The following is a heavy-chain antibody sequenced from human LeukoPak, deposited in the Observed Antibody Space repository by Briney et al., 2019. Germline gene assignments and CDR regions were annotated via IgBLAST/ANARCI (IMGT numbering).Heavy chain of an antibody. J-gene: IGHJ4*02. D-gene: IGHD3-22*01. Sequence: SVKVSCKASGGTFSSYAISWVRQAPGQGLEWMGGITPIFGTANYAQKFQGRVTITADESTSTAYMELSSLRSEDTAVYYCARSQYYDSSGYYLLYFDYWGQGTLVTVSS. CDR2: ITPIFGTA. CDR3: ARSQYYDSSGYYLLYFDY. CDR1: GGTFSSYA. V-gene: IGHV1-69*13.